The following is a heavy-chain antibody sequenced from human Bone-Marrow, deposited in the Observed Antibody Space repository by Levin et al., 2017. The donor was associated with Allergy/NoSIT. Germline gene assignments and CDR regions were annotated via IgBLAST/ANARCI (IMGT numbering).Heavy chain of an antibody. D-gene: IGHD3-16*01. CDR3: ASWAMFYYDGSDFDYFYYGMDV. V-gene: IGHV3-21*06. CDR2: ISSGSSHI. CDR1: GLSSSNYD. J-gene: IGHJ6*02. Sequence: AGGSLRLSCAASGLSSSNYDMNWVRQAPGKGLEWVSSISSGSSHIDYADSVKGRFTISRDNAKNSLYLQMNSLRLEDTAVYFCASWAMFYYDGSDFDYFYYGMDVWGQGTTVTVSS.